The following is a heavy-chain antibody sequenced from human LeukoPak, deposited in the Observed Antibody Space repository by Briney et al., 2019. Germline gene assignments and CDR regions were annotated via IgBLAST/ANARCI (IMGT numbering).Heavy chain of an antibody. Sequence: GASVKVSCKASGYTFTGYYMHWVRQAPGQGLEWMGWISAYNGNTNYAQKLQGRVTMTTDTSTSTAYMELTRLRSDDTAVYYCARDRIQLWLPNHFDYWGQGTLVTVSS. CDR2: ISAYNGNT. D-gene: IGHD5-18*01. V-gene: IGHV1-18*04. CDR3: ARDRIQLWLPNHFDY. J-gene: IGHJ4*02. CDR1: GYTFTGYY.